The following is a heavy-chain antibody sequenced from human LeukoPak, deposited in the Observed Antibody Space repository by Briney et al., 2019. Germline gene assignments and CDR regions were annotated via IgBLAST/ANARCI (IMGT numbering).Heavy chain of an antibody. CDR2: FDPEDGET. Sequence: VASVKVSCKVSGYTLTELSMHWVRQAPGKGLEWVGGFDPEDGETIYAQKFQGRVTMTEDTSTDTAYMELSSLRSEDTAVYYCATVPRFLEWLLYDYWGQGTLVTVSS. D-gene: IGHD3-3*01. CDR1: GYTLTELS. J-gene: IGHJ4*02. V-gene: IGHV1-24*01. CDR3: ATVPRFLEWLLYDY.